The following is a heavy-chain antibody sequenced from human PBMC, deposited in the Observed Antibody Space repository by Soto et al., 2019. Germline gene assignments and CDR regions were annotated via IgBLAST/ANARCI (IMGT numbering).Heavy chain of an antibody. CDR2: IYSGDIT. CDR3: SRWGLPASIGPNSYYYYNGMDV. D-gene: IGHD6-6*01. CDR1: GFSVRSYF. V-gene: IGHV3-53*01. J-gene: IGHJ6*02. Sequence: SGGSLRLSCAASGFSVRSYFMSWVRQAPGTGLEWVSVIYSGDITYYADSVKGRFSISRDNSKNTLYLQMNSLRAEDTSVYYCSRWGLPASIGPNSYYYYNGMDVWGQGTTVTVSS.